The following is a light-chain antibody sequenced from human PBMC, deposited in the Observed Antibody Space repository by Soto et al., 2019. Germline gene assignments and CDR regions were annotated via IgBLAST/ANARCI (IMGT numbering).Light chain of an antibody. CDR3: SSYAGSNTYV. CDR1: SSDIGGYNY. J-gene: IGLJ1*01. V-gene: IGLV2-8*01. CDR2: EVS. Sequence: QSVLTQPPSASGSPGQSVTISCTGTSSDIGGYNYVSWYQQHPGKAPKLMIYEVSKRPSGVPDRFSGSKFGNTASLNVSGLQAEDEADYYCSSYAGSNTYVFGTGTRSPS.